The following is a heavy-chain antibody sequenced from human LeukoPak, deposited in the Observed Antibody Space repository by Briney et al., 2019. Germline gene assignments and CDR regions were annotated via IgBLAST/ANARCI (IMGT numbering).Heavy chain of an antibody. CDR1: GFTFSNAW. Sequence: GGSLRLSCAASGFTFSNAWMSWVRQAPGKGLVWVGRIKSKTDGGTTDYAAPVKGRFTISRDDSKNTLYLQMNSLKTEDTAVYYCTTSPSSYYYYGMDVWGQGTTVTVSS. V-gene: IGHV3-15*01. J-gene: IGHJ6*02. CDR2: IKSKTDGGTT. CDR3: TTSPSSYYYYGMDV.